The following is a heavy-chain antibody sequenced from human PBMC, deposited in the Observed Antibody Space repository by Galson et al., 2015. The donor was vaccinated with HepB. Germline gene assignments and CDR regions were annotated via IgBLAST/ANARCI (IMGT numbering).Heavy chain of an antibody. CDR3: AKGGGYSYDYGFDS. J-gene: IGHJ4*02. V-gene: IGHV3-9*01. CDR1: GFTFDDYA. D-gene: IGHD5-18*01. CDR2: ISWNSGRV. Sequence: SLRLSCAASGFTFDDYAMHWVRQAPGKGLEWVSGISWNSGRVGYADFVKGRFTISRDNAKNSLYLQMNSLRAEDTALYYCAKGGGYSYDYGFDSWGQGALVTVAS.